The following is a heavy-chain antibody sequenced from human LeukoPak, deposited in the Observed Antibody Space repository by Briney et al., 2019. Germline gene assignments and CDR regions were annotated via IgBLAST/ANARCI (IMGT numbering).Heavy chain of an antibody. J-gene: IGHJ5*01. CDR2: INPNIGDA. CDR3: ARMDLDGGDSIGFDS. Sequence: GTSVKVSCKASGFTFTSSAVHWVRQAPGQGLEWMGWINPNIGDASYAQKFQGRVTMTRDRSINTAYMELSRLTSDDTAVYYCARMDLDGGDSIGFDSWGQGTLVTVSS. D-gene: IGHD2-21*02. CDR1: GFTFTSSA. V-gene: IGHV1-2*02.